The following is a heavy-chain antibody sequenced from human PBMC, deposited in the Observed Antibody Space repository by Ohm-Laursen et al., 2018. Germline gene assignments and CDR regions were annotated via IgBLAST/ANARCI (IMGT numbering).Heavy chain of an antibody. D-gene: IGHD3-22*01. CDR3: ARSYYYDSSGYYVDAFDI. Sequence: SDTLSLTCTVSGDSISSYYWSWIRQPPGKGLEWIGYIYYSGSTNYNPSLKSRVTISVDTSKNQFSLKLSSVTAADTAVYYCARSYYYDSSGYYVDAFDIWGQGTMVTVSS. J-gene: IGHJ3*02. CDR1: GDSISSYY. V-gene: IGHV4-59*08. CDR2: IYYSGST.